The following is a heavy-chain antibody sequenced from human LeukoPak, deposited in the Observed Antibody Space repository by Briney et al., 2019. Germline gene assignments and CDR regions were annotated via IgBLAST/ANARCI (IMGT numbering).Heavy chain of an antibody. CDR3: ARPYSSGLDAFDI. D-gene: IGHD6-19*01. Sequence: GGSLRLSCAASGFTFSGYSMNWVRQAPGKGLEWVSSISSSSSYIYYADSVKGRFTISRNNAKNSLYLQMNSLRAEDTAVYYCARPYSSGLDAFDIWGQGTMVTVSS. CDR2: ISSSSSYI. CDR1: GFTFSGYS. V-gene: IGHV3-21*01. J-gene: IGHJ3*02.